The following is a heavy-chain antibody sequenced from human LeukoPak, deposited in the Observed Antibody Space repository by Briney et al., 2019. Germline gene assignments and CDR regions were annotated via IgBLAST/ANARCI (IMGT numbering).Heavy chain of an antibody. Sequence: GGSLRLSCAASGFTFSNYAMHWVRQASGEGLEYVSAISSNGGSTYYADSVKGRFTISRDNSKNTLFLQMGSLRVEDMAVYYCARGLRAYCYYGMDVWGQGTTVTVSS. V-gene: IGHV3-64*02. CDR3: ARGLRAYCYYGMDV. J-gene: IGHJ6*02. CDR1: GFTFSNYA. CDR2: ISSNGGST. D-gene: IGHD3-3*01.